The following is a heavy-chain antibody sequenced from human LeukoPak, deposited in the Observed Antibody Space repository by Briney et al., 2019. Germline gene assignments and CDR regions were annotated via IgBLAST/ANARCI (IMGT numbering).Heavy chain of an antibody. CDR2: ISGSGGST. J-gene: IGHJ4*02. Sequence: GGSLRLSCAASGFAFSSFAMSWVRQAPGKGLEWVSSISGSGGSTYYADSVKGRFTISRDGSKNTLYVQMNSLRTEDTAVYYCAKGAGTNKGGYYFDYWGQGTPVTVSS. CDR3: AKGAGTNKGGYYFDY. V-gene: IGHV3-23*01. CDR1: GFAFSSFA. D-gene: IGHD1-7*01.